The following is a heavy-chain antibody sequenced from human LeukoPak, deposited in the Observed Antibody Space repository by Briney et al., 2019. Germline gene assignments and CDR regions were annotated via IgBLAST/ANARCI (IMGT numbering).Heavy chain of an antibody. V-gene: IGHV4-30-2*01. Sequence: SQTLSLTCAVSAGSISSVGCAWSWIRQPPGKGLEWIGYIYHSRNTHYNPSLKSRVTISVDRSRNKFSLKLRSVSASDTAVYYCARAGRPRRGDDKLTFDYWGQGTLVTVSS. CDR1: AGSISSVGCA. J-gene: IGHJ4*02. D-gene: IGHD5-12*01. CDR2: IYHSRNT. CDR3: ARAGRPRRGDDKLTFDY.